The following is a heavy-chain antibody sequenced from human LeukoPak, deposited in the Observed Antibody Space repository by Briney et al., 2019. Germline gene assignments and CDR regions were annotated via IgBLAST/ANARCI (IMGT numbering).Heavy chain of an antibody. CDR2: ISHDGII. V-gene: IGHV3-74*01. CDR3: ARDWVYKINY. J-gene: IGHJ4*02. CDR1: GFTFSSYV. D-gene: IGHD5-24*01. Sequence: GGSLRLSCETAGFTFSSYVMHWVRRTPGKGLVWVSRISHDGIISYADSVKGRFTISRDNAENTLILQMNSLRVEDTAVYYCARDWVYKINYWGRGTLVTVSS.